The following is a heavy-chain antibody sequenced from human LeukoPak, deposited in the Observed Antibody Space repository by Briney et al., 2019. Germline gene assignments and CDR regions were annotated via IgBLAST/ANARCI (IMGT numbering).Heavy chain of an antibody. Sequence: SETLSLTCTVSGGSISSSSYYWGWLRQPPGKGVEWIGYVHYSGSTKYNPSLKSRVTILVDTSKNQFSLKLSSVIAADTAVYYCARWYSSGWAFDYWGQGTLVTVSS. J-gene: IGHJ4*02. CDR1: GGSISSSSYY. V-gene: IGHV4-61*05. CDR2: VHYSGST. D-gene: IGHD6-19*01. CDR3: ARWYSSGWAFDY.